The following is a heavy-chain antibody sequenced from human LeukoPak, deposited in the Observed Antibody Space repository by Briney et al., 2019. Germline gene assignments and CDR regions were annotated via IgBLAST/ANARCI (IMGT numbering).Heavy chain of an antibody. J-gene: IGHJ4*02. D-gene: IGHD3-3*01. V-gene: IGHV4-4*07. CDR3: ARDSDWSGYYDY. Sequence: SETLSLTCTVSGGSISSYYWSWIRQPAGKGLEWIGRIYTSGSTNYNPSLKSRVTISVDTSKNQFSLKLSSVTAADTAVYYCARDSDWSGYYDYWGQGTLVTVSS. CDR2: IYTSGST. CDR1: GGSISSYY.